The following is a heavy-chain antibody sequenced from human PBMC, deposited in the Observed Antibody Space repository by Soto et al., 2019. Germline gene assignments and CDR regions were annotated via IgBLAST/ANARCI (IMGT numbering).Heavy chain of an antibody. V-gene: IGHV4-39*01. D-gene: IGHD3-22*01. CDR3: ARLSRGYDSSGYSHPYYYYGMDV. Sequence: LSLTCTVSGGSISSSSYYWGWIRQPPGKGLEWIGSIYYSGSTYYNPSLKSRVTISVDTSKNQFSLKLSSVTAADTAVYYCARLSRGYDSSGYSHPYYYYGMDVWGQGTTVTVSS. J-gene: IGHJ6*02. CDR1: GGSISSSSYY. CDR2: IYYSGST.